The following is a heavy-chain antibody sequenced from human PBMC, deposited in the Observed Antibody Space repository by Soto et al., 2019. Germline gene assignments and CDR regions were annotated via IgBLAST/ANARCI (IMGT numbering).Heavy chain of an antibody. D-gene: IGHD3-16*01. J-gene: IGHJ4*02. CDR1: VYTFTSYY. Sequence: QVQLVQSGAEVKKHGASVKVSCKASVYTFTSYYMHWVRQAPGPGLEWMGIINPSGGSTSYAQKFQGSVTMTRDTSTSTVYMELSSLRSEDTDVYYCARVEGDPPVAWGDYWGQGTLVTVSS. CDR3: ARVEGDPPVAWGDY. CDR2: INPSGGST. V-gene: IGHV1-46*01.